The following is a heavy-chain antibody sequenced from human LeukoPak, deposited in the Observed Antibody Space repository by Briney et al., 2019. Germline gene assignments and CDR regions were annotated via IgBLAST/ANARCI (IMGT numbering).Heavy chain of an antibody. CDR1: GFTFSSYA. D-gene: IGHD2-2*02. Sequence: GGSLRLSCAASGFTFSSYAMSWVRQAPGKGLEWVSAISGSGGSTYYADSVKGRFTISRDNSKNTLYLQMNSLRAEDTAVYYCARVDCSSTSCYTAEVYYYYGMDVWGQGTTVTVSS. J-gene: IGHJ6*02. CDR2: ISGSGGST. V-gene: IGHV3-23*01. CDR3: ARVDCSSTSCYTAEVYYYYGMDV.